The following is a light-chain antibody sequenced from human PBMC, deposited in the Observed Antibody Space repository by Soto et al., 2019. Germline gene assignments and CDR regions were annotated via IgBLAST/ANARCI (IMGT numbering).Light chain of an antibody. V-gene: IGLV1-51*01. CDR1: SSNIGKNY. CDR3: ATWDSSLSAVV. J-gene: IGLJ2*01. CDR2: DNN. Sequence: QSVLTQPPSVSAAPGQTVTISCSGSSSNIGKNYVSWYQQLPGTAPKLLIYDNNKRPSGIPDRFSGSKSGTSATLGITGLQTGDEADYFCATWDSSLSAVVFGGGTKLTVL.